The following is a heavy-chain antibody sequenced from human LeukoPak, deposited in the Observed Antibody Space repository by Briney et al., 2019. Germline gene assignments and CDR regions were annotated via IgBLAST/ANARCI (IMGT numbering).Heavy chain of an antibody. CDR2: ISGSGGST. CDR1: GFTFSSYA. J-gene: IGHJ4*02. Sequence: PGGSLRLSCAASGFTFSSYAMSWVRQAPGKGLEWVSAISGSGGSTYYADSVKGRFTISRDNSKNTLYLQMNSLRAEDTAVYYCAKARGSYSSSRTALDYWGQGTLVTVSS. D-gene: IGHD6-13*01. V-gene: IGHV3-23*01. CDR3: AKARGSYSSSRTALDY.